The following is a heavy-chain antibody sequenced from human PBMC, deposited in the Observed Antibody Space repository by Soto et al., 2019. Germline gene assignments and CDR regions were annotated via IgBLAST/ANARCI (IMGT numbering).Heavy chain of an antibody. V-gene: IGHV3-74*01. J-gene: IGHJ4*02. CDR3: AIDLGHYDRSYLDY. D-gene: IGHD3-22*01. Sequence: EVQLVESGGGLVQPGGSLRLSCAASGFTLSSYWMHWVRQVPGKWLMWVSRINSDGIRTNYADSVKGRFTISRDNAKNTLYLQMNSLRAEDTAVYYCAIDLGHYDRSYLDYWGKGTLVTVSS. CDR1: GFTLSSYW. CDR2: INSDGIRT.